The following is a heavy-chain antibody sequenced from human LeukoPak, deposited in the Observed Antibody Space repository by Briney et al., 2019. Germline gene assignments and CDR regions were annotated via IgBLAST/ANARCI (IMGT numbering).Heavy chain of an antibody. D-gene: IGHD3-22*01. CDR2: IIPIFGTA. V-gene: IGHV1-69*13. Sequence: GASVTVSCKASGGTFSSYAISWVRQAPGQGLEWMGGIIPIFGTANYAQKFQGRVTITADESTSTAYMELSSLRSEDTAVYYCASGAYDSSGYCLDYWGQGTLVTVSS. CDR1: GGTFSSYA. J-gene: IGHJ4*02. CDR3: ASGAYDSSGYCLDY.